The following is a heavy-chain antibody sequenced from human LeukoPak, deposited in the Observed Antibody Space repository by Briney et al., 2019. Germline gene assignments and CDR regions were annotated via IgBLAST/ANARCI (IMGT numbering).Heavy chain of an antibody. CDR3: ARGLPSGYDYDAFDI. V-gene: IGHV4-34*01. CDR2: INHSGST. CDR1: GGSFSGYY. J-gene: IGHJ3*02. Sequence: PSETLSLTCAVYGGSFSGYYWSWIRQPPGKGLEWIGEINHSGSTNYNPSLKSRVTISVDTSKNQFSLKLSSVTAADTAVYYCARGLPSGYDYDAFDIWGQGTMVTVSS. D-gene: IGHD5-12*01.